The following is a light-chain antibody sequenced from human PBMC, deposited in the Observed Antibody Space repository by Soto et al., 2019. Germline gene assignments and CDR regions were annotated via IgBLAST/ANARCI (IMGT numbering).Light chain of an antibody. CDR2: AAX. CDR1: RSFGAN. J-gene: IGKJ5*01. V-gene: IGKV3-15*01. CDR3: QHYDNLPPIT. Sequence: MTQSPATLSVSAGERATVSXRARRSFGANFAWYQHNHVXXTRLXXXAAXTRATAIPARFSGSGSGTEFTLTIISMHSEDFEGYYCQHYDNLPPITFGQGTRLEIK.